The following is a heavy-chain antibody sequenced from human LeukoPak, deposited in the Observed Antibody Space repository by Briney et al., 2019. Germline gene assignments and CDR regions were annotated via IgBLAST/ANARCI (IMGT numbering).Heavy chain of an antibody. CDR1: GGSISSYY. CDR3: ARRGDTIFGVVNMAGWFDP. CDR2: IDSSGST. D-gene: IGHD3-3*01. J-gene: IGHJ5*02. V-gene: IGHV4-59*01. Sequence: SETLSLTCTVSGGSISSYYWSWIRQPPEKGLEWIGYIDSSGSTNYNPSLRSRVTISVDTSKNQFSLKLNSVTAADTAVYYCARRGDTIFGVVNMAGWFDPWGPGTLVTVSS.